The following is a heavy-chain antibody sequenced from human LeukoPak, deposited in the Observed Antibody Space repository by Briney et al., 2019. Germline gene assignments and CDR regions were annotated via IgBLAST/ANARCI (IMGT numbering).Heavy chain of an antibody. CDR1: GGSISSYY. V-gene: IGHV4-59*01. CDR2: IDNSGST. CDR3: ARALNYGDSYFDY. J-gene: IGHJ4*02. Sequence: PSETLSLTCTVSGGSISSYYWSWIRQPPGKGLEWIGYIDNSGSTNYNPSLKSRVTISVDTSKNQFSLKLSSVTAADTAVYYCARALNYGDSYFDYWGQGTLVTISS. D-gene: IGHD4-17*01.